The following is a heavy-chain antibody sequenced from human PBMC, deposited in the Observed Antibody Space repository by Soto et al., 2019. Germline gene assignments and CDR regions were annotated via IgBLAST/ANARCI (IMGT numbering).Heavy chain of an antibody. D-gene: IGHD3-10*01. CDR3: ARGVTAGVDY. J-gene: IGHJ4*02. Sequence: ASVKVSCKASGYSFTSLDINWVRQTTGQGLEWMGWMEPSSGKTGYAQRFQDRVTMTRDTSINTAYMELRSLTSDDTAFYYCARGVTAGVDYWGQGTQVTVS. CDR1: GYSFTSLD. CDR2: MEPSSGKT. V-gene: IGHV1-8*01.